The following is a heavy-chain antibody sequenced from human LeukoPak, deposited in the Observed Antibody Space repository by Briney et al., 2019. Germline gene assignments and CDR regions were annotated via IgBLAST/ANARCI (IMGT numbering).Heavy chain of an antibody. J-gene: IGHJ4*02. CDR1: GFSFSNYW. Sequence: GGSLRLSCTASGFSFSNYWMHWVRQAPGKGLVWVSRINSDGSTTTYADSVKGRFTISRDNAKNTLYLQMNSLTADGTAVYYCARDLSDDYSLDYWGQGTLVSVSS. CDR3: ARDLSDDYSLDY. D-gene: IGHD3-16*01. CDR2: INSDGSTT. V-gene: IGHV3-74*01.